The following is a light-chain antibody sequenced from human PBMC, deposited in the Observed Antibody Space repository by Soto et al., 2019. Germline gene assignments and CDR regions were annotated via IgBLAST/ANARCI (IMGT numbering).Light chain of an antibody. CDR2: GAS. CDR1: QSVSSN. Sequence: DIVLTQSPATLSVSPGERATLSCRASQSVSSNLAWYQQKPGQAPRLLIYGASTRATGIPARFSGSGSGTEFTLTISSLQSEDFAVYYCQQSWTFGQGTKVDI. CDR3: QQSWT. V-gene: IGKV3-15*01. J-gene: IGKJ1*01.